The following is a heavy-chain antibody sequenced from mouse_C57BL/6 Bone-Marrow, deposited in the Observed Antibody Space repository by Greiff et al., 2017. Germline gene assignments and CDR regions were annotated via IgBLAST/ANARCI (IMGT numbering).Heavy chain of an antibody. CDR2: ISYSGST. J-gene: IGHJ1*03. D-gene: IGHD1-1*01. V-gene: IGHV3-8*01. CDR1: GYSITSDY. Sequence: EVQVVESGPGLAKPSPTLSLTCSVTGYSITSDYWNWIRKFPGNKLEYIGYISYSGSTYYNPSLKSRISITRDTSTNPYYLQLQSVTTEDTATYYCARWEYGSGYWYFDVWGTGTTVTVSS. CDR3: ARWEYGSGYWYFDV.